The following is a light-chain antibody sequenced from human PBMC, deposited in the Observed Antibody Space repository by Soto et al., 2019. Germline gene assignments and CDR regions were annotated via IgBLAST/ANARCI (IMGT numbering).Light chain of an antibody. J-gene: IGKJ1*01. CDR2: GAS. CDR1: QSVTNN. V-gene: IGKV3-15*01. Sequence: EIVMPQSPDTLSVSPGERATLSCRASQSVTNNLAWYQQKPGQAPRLLIYGASTRTIAIPARFSGSGSGTDFTLTISSLQSEDFAVYYCQQYNNWPRTFGQGTKVDIK. CDR3: QQYNNWPRT.